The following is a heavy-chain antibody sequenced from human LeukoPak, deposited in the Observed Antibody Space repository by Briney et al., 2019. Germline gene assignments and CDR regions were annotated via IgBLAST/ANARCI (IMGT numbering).Heavy chain of an antibody. CDR2: IYYSGST. J-gene: IGHJ4*02. CDR3: ARDIGSGSFDY. Sequence: PSETLSLTCTVSGGSISSYYWSWIRQPPGKGLEWIGYIYYSGSTNYNPSLKSRVTISVDTSENQFSLKLSSVTAADTAVYYCARDIGSGSFDYWGQGTLVTVSS. V-gene: IGHV4-59*01. CDR1: GGSISSYY. D-gene: IGHD3-10*01.